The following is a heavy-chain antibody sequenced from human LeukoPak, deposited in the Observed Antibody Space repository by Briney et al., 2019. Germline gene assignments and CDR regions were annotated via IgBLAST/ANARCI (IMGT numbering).Heavy chain of an antibody. D-gene: IGHD2-2*01. CDR2: ISYDGSNK. CDR3: ARVEGFYCSSSSCPLDH. V-gene: IGHV3-30-3*01. CDR1: GFTFSSYA. Sequence: GRSLRLSCAASGFTFSSYAMHWVRQAPGKGLEWVAVISYDGSNKYYADSVKGRFTISRDNSKNTLYLQMNSLRAEDTAVYYCARVEGFYCSSSSCPLDHWGQGTLVTVSS. J-gene: IGHJ4*02.